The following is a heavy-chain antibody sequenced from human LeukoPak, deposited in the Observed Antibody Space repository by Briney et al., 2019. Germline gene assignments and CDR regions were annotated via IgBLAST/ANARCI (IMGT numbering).Heavy chain of an antibody. Sequence: SETLSLTCTVSGGSISSYYWSWIRQTPGKGLEWIGYIYYSGSTNYNPSLKSRVTISVDTSKNQFSLKLSSVTAADTAVYYCAREIVLWFGPAWFDPWGQGTLVTVSS. V-gene: IGHV4-59*01. CDR2: IYYSGST. D-gene: IGHD3-10*01. J-gene: IGHJ5*02. CDR3: AREIVLWFGPAWFDP. CDR1: GGSISSYY.